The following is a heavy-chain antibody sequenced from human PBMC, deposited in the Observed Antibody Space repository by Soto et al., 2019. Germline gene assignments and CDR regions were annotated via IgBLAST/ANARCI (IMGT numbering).Heavy chain of an antibody. D-gene: IGHD3-22*01. CDR1: GGSISSGGYY. CDR3: ARSYYYDNSGYSYDFDF. Sequence: SETLSLTCTVSGGSISSGGYYWSWIRQHPGKGLEWIGYIYYSGSTYYNPSLKSRVAMSVDTSKNQFSLKLSSVTAADTAVYYCARSYYYDNSGYSYDFDFWGQGTKVT. J-gene: IGHJ3*01. CDR2: IYYSGST. V-gene: IGHV4-31*03.